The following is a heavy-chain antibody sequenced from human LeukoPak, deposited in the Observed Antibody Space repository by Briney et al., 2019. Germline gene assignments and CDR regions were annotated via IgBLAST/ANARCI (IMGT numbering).Heavy chain of an antibody. CDR3: AKLREWELPDLFDY. V-gene: IGHV3-23*01. CDR1: GFTFSTYA. CDR2: ISGSGVTT. J-gene: IGHJ4*02. Sequence: GGSLRLSCAASGFTFSTYAMTWVRQAPGKGLEWVSAISGSGVTTYYADSVKGRFTSSRDNSKNTLYLQMNSLRAEDTAVYYCAKLREWELPDLFDYWGQGTLVTVSS. D-gene: IGHD1-26*01.